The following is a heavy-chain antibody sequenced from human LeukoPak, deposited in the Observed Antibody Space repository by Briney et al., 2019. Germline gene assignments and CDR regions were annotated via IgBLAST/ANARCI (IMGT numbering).Heavy chain of an antibody. D-gene: IGHD6-13*01. CDR3: ARFGSDIAAAGTDDAFDI. V-gene: IGHV3-33*01. CDR2: IWYDGSNK. Sequence: PGRSLRLSCAASGFTFSSYGMHWVRQAPGKGLEWVAVIWYDGSNKYYADSVKGRFTISRDNSKNTLYLQMNSLRAEDTAVYYCARFGSDIAAAGTDDAFDIWGQGIIVTVSS. J-gene: IGHJ3*02. CDR1: GFTFSSYG.